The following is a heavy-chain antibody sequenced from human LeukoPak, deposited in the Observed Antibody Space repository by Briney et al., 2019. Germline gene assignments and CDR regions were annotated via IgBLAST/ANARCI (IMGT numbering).Heavy chain of an antibody. J-gene: IGHJ6*03. D-gene: IGHD1-1*01. V-gene: IGHV4-34*01. Sequence: SETLSLTCAVYGGSFSGYYWSWIRQPPGKGLEWIGEINHSGSTNYNPSLKSRVTISVDTSKNQFSLKLSSVTAADTAVYYCAREKVALTVQRNYYYMDVWRKGTTVTVSS. CDR1: GGSFSGYY. CDR3: AREKVALTVQRNYYYMDV. CDR2: INHSGST.